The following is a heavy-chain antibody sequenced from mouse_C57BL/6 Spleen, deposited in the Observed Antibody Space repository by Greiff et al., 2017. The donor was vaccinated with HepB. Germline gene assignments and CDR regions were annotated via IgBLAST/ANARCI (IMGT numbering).Heavy chain of an antibody. Sequence: EVQLVESGGGLVKPGGSLKLSCAASGFTFSDYGMHWVRQAPEKGLEWVAYISSGSSTIYYADTVKGRFTISRDNAKNTLFLQMTSLRSEDTAMYYCARPGDGYYGGYFDVWGTGTTVTVSS. CDR1: GFTFSDYG. CDR3: ARPGDGYYGGYFDV. V-gene: IGHV5-17*01. J-gene: IGHJ1*03. CDR2: ISSGSSTI. D-gene: IGHD2-3*01.